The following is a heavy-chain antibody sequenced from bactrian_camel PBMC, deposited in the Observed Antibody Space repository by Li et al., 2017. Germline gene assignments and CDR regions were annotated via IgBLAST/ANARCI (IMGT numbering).Heavy chain of an antibody. J-gene: IGHJ4*01. Sequence: DVQLVESGGKLVQPGEFLRLSCVFSGGTFSSFDIGWVRQAPGKGLEWVSRSNSGGGSTYYADSVKGRFTISRDNAKNTLYLQMNSLKTEDTAVYYCAADAPGGGAWYIDYWGQGTQVTVS. V-gene: IGHV3S40*01. CDR3: AADAPGGGAWYIDY. CDR2: SNSGGGST. CDR1: GGTFSSFD. D-gene: IGHD6*01.